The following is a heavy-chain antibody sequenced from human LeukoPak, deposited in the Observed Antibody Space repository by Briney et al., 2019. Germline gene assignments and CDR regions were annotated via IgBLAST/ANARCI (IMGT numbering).Heavy chain of an antibody. V-gene: IGHV1-18*01. CDR2: ISTYNGNT. Sequence: ASVKVSCKASGYSFTTYGISWVRQAPGQGLEWMGWISTYNGNTNYAQKLQDRVTMTTDTSTSTAYMELRSLRYDDTAVYYCATGREMATITPFDYWGQGTLVTVSS. CDR1: GYSFTTYG. J-gene: IGHJ4*02. CDR3: ATGREMATITPFDY. D-gene: IGHD5-24*01.